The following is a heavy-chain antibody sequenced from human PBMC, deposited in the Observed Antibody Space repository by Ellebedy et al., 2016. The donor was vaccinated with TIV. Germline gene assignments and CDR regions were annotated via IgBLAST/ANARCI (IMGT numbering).Heavy chain of an antibody. CDR2: IYYSGST. CDR3: ARAVYGGNSVVGGWIDP. V-gene: IGHV4-59*01. J-gene: IGHJ5*02. D-gene: IGHD4-23*01. Sequence: SETLSLXXTVSGGSISSYYWSWIRQPPGKGLEWIGYIYYSGSTNYNPSLKSRVTISVDTSKNQFSLKLSSVTAADTAVYYCARAVYGGNSVVGGWIDPWGQGTLVTVSS. CDR1: GGSISSYY.